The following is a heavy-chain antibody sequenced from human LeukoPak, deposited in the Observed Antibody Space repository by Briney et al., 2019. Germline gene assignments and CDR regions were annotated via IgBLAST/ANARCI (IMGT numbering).Heavy chain of an antibody. J-gene: IGHJ6*04. CDR2: INEDGNKK. CDR1: GFTFRNYW. Sequence: GGSLRLSCAVSGFTFRNYWMSWVRQAPGKGLEWVANINEDGNKKYYADSVKGRFTISRDNAKNSLSLQMNSLRAEDTAVYYCAELGITMIGGVWGKGTTVTISS. CDR3: AELGITMIGGV. D-gene: IGHD3-10*02. V-gene: IGHV3-7*01.